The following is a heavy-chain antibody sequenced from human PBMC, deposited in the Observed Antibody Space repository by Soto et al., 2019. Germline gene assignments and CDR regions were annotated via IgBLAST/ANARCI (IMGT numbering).Heavy chain of an antibody. CDR2: IYYTGST. CDR3: ARDRSNSPDFFDP. Sequence: PSETLSLTCSVSGDSINNYEYYWTWIRQPPGEGLEWIGHIYYTGSTSYNPSLESRISISLDTSRNQFSLKVNSVSAADTAVYYCARDRSNSPDFFDPWGHGTRVNAS. J-gene: IGHJ5*02. D-gene: IGHD1-1*01. V-gene: IGHV4-30-4*01. CDR1: GDSINNYEYY.